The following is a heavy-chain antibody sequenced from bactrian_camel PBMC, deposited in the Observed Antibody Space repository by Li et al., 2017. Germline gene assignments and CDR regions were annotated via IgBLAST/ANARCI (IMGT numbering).Heavy chain of an antibody. D-gene: IGHD2*01. CDR3: AARGPYCYTKLSVADFTY. CDR2: IATGSGNT. Sequence: QLVESGGGSVQAGGSLRLSCAVSGYTASPYWVAWFRQAPGKEREGVARIATGSGNTYYADSVKGRFTISQDNAKNTVYLQMNSLKPEDTAMYYCAARGPYCYTKLSVADFTYWGQGTQVTVS. CDR1: GYTASPYW. J-gene: IGHJ6*01. V-gene: IGHV3S25*01.